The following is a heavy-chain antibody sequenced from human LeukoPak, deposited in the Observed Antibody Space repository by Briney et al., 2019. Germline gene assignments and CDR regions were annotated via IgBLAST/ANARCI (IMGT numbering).Heavy chain of an antibody. D-gene: IGHD3-22*01. CDR1: GFTFGNYA. CDR2: ICNNVGST. CDR3: VKAALQYYYDTSGSFDY. J-gene: IGHJ4*02. V-gene: IGHV3-64D*09. Sequence: PGGSLRLSCSASGFTFGNYAMHWVRQAPGKGLEYVSTICNNVGSTYYADSVKGRFTISRDNSKNTLYLQMRSLRIEDTAVYYCVKAALQYYYDTSGSFDYWGQGTLVTASS.